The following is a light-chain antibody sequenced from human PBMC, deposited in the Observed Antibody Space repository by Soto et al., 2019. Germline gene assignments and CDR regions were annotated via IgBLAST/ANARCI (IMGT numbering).Light chain of an antibody. CDR3: QQRSNWTIT. Sequence: EIVLTQSPGTLSLSPGERATLSCRASQSVSNNYLAWYQQKPGQAPRLLIYGASNRATGIPERFSGSGSGTDFTLTISSLETEDFAVYYCQQRSNWTITFGQGTRLEIK. J-gene: IGKJ5*01. CDR2: GAS. V-gene: IGKV3D-20*02. CDR1: QSVSNNY.